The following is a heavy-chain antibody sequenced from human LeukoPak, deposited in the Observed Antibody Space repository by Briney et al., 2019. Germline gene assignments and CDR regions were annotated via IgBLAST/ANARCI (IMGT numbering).Heavy chain of an antibody. CDR2: IYSSGNT. Sequence: SETLSLTCTVSGGSISTTNYYWGWIRQPPGRDLEWIGSIYSSGNTCYNPSLESRVTISVDTSKNQLSLKLTSATAADTSVYYCARHSGLRSPFDPRGQGTLVTVSS. CDR3: ARHSGLRSPFDP. CDR1: GGSISTTNYY. D-gene: IGHD3-3*01. J-gene: IGHJ5*02. V-gene: IGHV4-39*01.